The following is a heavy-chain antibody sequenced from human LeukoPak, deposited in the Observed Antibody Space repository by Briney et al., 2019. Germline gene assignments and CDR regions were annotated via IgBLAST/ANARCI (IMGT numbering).Heavy chain of an antibody. V-gene: IGHV3-7*01. J-gene: IGHJ4*02. Sequence: GGSLRLSCPASGFTFSNNWMSWVRQAPGKGLEWVANIKQDGSEKYYVDSVKGRLTISRDNAKNSLFLQMNSLRAEDTAVYYCACVVGRPYWGQGTLVTVSS. CDR1: GFTFSNNW. D-gene: IGHD6-6*01. CDR2: IKQDGSEK. CDR3: ACVVGRPY.